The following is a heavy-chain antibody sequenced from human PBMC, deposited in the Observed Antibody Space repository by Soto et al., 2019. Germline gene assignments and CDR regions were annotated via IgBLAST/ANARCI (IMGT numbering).Heavy chain of an antibody. CDR2: IGGSGGDT. D-gene: IGHD3-3*01. Sequence: EVQLLASGGGLVQPGGSLRLSCAASGFPFSSYAMSWVRQAPGKGLEWVSGIGGSGGDTFYADSVKGRFTVSRDNGENTLYLQLNSLRVEDSAIYYCARRTWRGRADYWGQGILVTVSS. CDR1: GFPFSSYA. J-gene: IGHJ4*02. CDR3: ARRTWRGRADY. V-gene: IGHV3-23*01.